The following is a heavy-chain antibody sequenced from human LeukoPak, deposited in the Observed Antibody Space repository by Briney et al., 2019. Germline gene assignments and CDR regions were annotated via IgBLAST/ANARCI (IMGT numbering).Heavy chain of an antibody. J-gene: IGHJ4*02. V-gene: IGHV4-34*01. CDR3: ARGLTSDDYVWGSYRSLDY. Sequence: SETLSLTCAVYGGSFSGYYWSWIRQPPGKGREWVGEINHSGSTNYNPSLKSRVTISVDTSKNQVSLKLSSVTAADTAVYYCARGLTSDDYVWGSYRSLDYWGQGTLVTVSS. CDR1: GGSFSGYY. D-gene: IGHD3-16*02. CDR2: INHSGST.